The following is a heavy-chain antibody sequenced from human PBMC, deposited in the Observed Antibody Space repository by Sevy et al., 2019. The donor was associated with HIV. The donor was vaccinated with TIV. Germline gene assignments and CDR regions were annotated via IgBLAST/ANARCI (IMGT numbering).Heavy chain of an antibody. D-gene: IGHD6-13*01. J-gene: IGHJ2*01. V-gene: IGHV3-9*01. CDR3: AKDRAASGPGWYFDL. CDR2: INWNSGRT. Sequence: GGSLRLSCAASGFTFDDFAMHWVRQSPGKGLEWVSGINWNSGRTEYADSVKGRFTISGHNPKDSLYLQMHGLRHEDTAFYYCAKDRAASGPGWYFDLWGRGTLVTVSS. CDR1: GFTFDDFA.